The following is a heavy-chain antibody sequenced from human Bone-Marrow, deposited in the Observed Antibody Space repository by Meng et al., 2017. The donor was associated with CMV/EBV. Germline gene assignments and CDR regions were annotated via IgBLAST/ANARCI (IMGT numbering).Heavy chain of an antibody. J-gene: IGHJ4*02. V-gene: IGHV1-18*01. Sequence: ASVKVSCKASGYTFTSFGISWVRQAPGQGLEWMGWISTYNDNTNYAQKVRDRITLTTDTSTSTAYMELRRLRSDDTAVYYCARQEWDLLGPLVDWGQGHRVTGAS. CDR3: ARQEWDLLGPLVD. CDR2: ISTYNDNT. CDR1: GYTFTSFG. D-gene: IGHD1-26*01.